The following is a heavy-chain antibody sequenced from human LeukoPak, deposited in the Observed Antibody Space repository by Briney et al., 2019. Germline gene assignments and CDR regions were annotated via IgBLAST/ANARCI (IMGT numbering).Heavy chain of an antibody. J-gene: IGHJ4*02. CDR1: GFTVSSNY. CDR3: ARGNTYYYDSSGYPFDY. V-gene: IGHV3-53*05. CDR2: IYSGGST. Sequence: GGSLRLSCAASGFTVSSNYMSWVRQAPGKGLEWVSLIYSGGSTYYADSVKGRFTISRDNSKNTLYLQMNSLRAEDTAVYYCARGNTYYYDSSGYPFDYWGQGTLVTVSS. D-gene: IGHD3-22*01.